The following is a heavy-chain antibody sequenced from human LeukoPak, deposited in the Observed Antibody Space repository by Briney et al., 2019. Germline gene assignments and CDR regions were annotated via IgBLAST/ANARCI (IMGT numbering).Heavy chain of an antibody. Sequence: GGSLRLSCAASRFTFSSYWMSWVRQAPGKGLEWVANIQQDGSEKYYVDSVEGRFTISRDNAKNSLYLQMNSLRAEDTAVYYCARDARVVLDYWGQGTLVTVSS. CDR3: ARDARVVLDY. J-gene: IGHJ4*02. CDR2: IQQDGSEK. V-gene: IGHV3-7*01. D-gene: IGHD2-2*01. CDR1: RFTFSSYW.